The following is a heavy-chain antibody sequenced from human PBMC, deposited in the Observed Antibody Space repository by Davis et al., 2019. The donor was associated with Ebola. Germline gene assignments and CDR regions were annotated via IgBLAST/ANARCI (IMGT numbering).Heavy chain of an antibody. V-gene: IGHV4-61*05. CDR3: ARGDYYDSSLDY. J-gene: IGHJ4*02. CDR1: GGSISSSSYY. D-gene: IGHD3-22*01. CDR2: IYYSGST. Sequence: SETLSLTCTVSGGSISSSSYYWGWIRQPPGKGLEWIGYIYYSGSTNYNPSLKSRVTISVDTSKNQFSLKLSSVTAADTAVYYCARGDYYDSSLDYWGQGTLVTVSS.